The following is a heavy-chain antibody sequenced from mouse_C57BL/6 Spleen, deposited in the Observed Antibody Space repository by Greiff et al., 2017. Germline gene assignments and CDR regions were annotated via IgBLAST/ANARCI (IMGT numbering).Heavy chain of an antibody. D-gene: IGHD1-1*01. CDR1: GFTFSDYY. CDR2: ISNGGGST. CDR3: ARPPYYYGSSYAWFAY. J-gene: IGHJ3*01. V-gene: IGHV5-12*01. Sequence: EVHLVESGGGLVQPGGSLKLSCAASGFTFSDYYMYWVRQTPEKRLEWVAYISNGGGSTYYPDTVKGRFTISRDNAKNTLYLQMSRLKSEDTAMYYCARPPYYYGSSYAWFAYWGQGTLVTVSA.